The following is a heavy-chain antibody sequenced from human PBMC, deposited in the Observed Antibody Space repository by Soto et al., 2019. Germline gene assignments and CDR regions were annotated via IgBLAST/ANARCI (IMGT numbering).Heavy chain of an antibody. CDR2: IYWDDDK. D-gene: IGHD6-19*01. V-gene: IGHV2-5*02. CDR3: AHRLYSSAWPWDSGVFDY. Sequence: SGPTLVNHTQTLTLACTFWGFSLSTGGVGVGWIRQPPGKALEWLALIYWDDDKRYSPSLKSRLTITKDTSKNQVVLTMTNMGPVDTATYYCAHRLYSSAWPWDSGVFDYWGQGTPVTVSS. J-gene: IGHJ4*02. CDR1: GFSLSTGGVG.